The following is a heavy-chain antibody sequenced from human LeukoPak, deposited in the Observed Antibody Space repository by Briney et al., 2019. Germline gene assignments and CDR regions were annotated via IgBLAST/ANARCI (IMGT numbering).Heavy chain of an antibody. V-gene: IGHV6-1*01. CDR3: ASGYCTNGVCPTYYFDY. CDR1: GDSVSSNSAA. J-gene: IGHJ4*02. Sequence: PSQTLSLTCAISGDSVSSNSAAWNWIRQSPSRGLEWLGRTYYRSKWYSDYAVSVKSRITINPDTSKNQFSLQLNSVTPEDTAVYYCASGYCTNGVCPTYYFDYWGQGTLVTVSS. CDR2: TYYRSKWYS. D-gene: IGHD2-8*01.